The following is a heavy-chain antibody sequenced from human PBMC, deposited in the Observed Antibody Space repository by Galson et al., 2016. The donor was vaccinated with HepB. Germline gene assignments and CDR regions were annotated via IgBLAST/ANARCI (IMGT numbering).Heavy chain of an antibody. V-gene: IGHV3-7*03. CDR2: INTDGNDK. Sequence: SLRLSCAASGFTFSDYWMDWVRQAPGKGLEWVANINTDGNDKNYVDSGKGRFTISRDNSRNSLYLQMSARRVEDTAVYYCARENWKLDYWGQGALVTVSS. J-gene: IGHJ4*02. CDR1: GFTFSDYW. CDR3: ARENWKLDY. D-gene: IGHD1-1*01.